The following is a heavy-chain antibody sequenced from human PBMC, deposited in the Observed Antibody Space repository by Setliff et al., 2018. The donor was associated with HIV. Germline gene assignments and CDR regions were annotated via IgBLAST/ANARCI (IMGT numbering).Heavy chain of an antibody. Sequence: ASVKVSCKASGYTFTDYAIYWMRQAPGQRLEWLGWINAGNGNTEYSQNFQGRVTISRDTSASTAYMELSSLRSEDTAVYYCARTVLYSSGRMDDYWGQGTLVTVSS. D-gene: IGHD6-19*01. CDR2: INAGNGNT. CDR3: ARTVLYSSGRMDDY. J-gene: IGHJ4*02. V-gene: IGHV1-3*01. CDR1: GYTFTDYA.